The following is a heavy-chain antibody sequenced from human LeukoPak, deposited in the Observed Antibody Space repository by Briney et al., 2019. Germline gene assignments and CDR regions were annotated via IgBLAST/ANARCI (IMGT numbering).Heavy chain of an antibody. Sequence: ASVKVSCKASGYIFTGYYIHWARQAPGQGLEWMGWINPNSGSTKYAQKFQGRVTMTRDTSISTVFMELNSLRSDDTAIYYCAGGLPGFDPWGQGTLVTVSS. D-gene: IGHD4-11*01. CDR1: GYIFTGYY. CDR3: AGGLPGFDP. V-gene: IGHV1-2*02. CDR2: INPNSGST. J-gene: IGHJ5*02.